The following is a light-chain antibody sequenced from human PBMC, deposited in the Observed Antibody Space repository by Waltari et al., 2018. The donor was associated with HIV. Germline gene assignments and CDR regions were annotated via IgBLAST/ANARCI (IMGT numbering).Light chain of an antibody. CDR3: SSYAGSNNVV. CDR2: QVT. J-gene: IGLJ2*01. V-gene: IGLV2-8*01. CDR1: SSDVGGYNS. Sequence: QSALTQPPSASGSPVPSVTISCTGTSSDVGGYNSVSWYQQHPGKAPQVIIYQVTNHPSGVPDRFSGSKSGNTASLTVSGLQVEDEADYYCSSYAGSNNVVFGGGTKLTVL.